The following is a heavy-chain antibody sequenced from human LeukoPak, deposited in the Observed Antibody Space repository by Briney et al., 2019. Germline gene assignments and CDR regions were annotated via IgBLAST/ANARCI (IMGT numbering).Heavy chain of an antibody. J-gene: IGHJ4*02. Sequence: SQTLSLTFAISGDSVSSNSAAWNWIRQSPSRGLEWLGRTYYRSKWYNDYAVSVKSRITINPDTSKNQFSLQLNSVTPEDTVVYYCARDRSSWFSNLFDYWGQGTLVTVSS. CDR2: TYYRSKWYN. V-gene: IGHV6-1*01. CDR1: GDSVSSNSAA. D-gene: IGHD6-13*01. CDR3: ARDRSSWFSNLFDY.